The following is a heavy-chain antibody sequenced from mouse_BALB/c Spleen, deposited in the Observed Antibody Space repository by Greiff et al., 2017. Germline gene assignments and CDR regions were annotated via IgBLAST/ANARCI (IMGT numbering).Heavy chain of an antibody. CDR1: GFTFSSYA. V-gene: IGHV5-6-5*01. D-gene: IGHD2-4*01. Sequence: EVQGVESGGGLVKPGGSLKLSCAASGFTFSSYAMSWVRQTPEKRLEWVASISSGGSTYYPDSVKGRFTISRDNARNILYLQMSSLRSEDTAMYYCARDLYDYDWFAYWGQGTLVTVSA. J-gene: IGHJ3*01. CDR3: ARDLYDYDWFAY. CDR2: ISSGGST.